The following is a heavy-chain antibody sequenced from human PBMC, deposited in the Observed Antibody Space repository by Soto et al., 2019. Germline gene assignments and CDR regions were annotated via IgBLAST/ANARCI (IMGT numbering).Heavy chain of an antibody. Sequence: GSLRLSCSASGFTFSSYAMHWVRQAPGKGLEYVSAISSNGGSTYYADSVKGRFTISRDNSKNTLYLQMSSLRAEDTAVYYCVKDLPTMVRGVIIDAFDIWGQGTMVTVSS. D-gene: IGHD3-10*01. CDR3: VKDLPTMVRGVIIDAFDI. J-gene: IGHJ3*02. CDR2: ISSNGGST. CDR1: GFTFSSYA. V-gene: IGHV3-64D*06.